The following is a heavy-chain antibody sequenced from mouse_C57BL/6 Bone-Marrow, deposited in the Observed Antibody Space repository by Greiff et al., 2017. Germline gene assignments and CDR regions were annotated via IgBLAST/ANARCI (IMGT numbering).Heavy chain of an antibody. Sequence: EVKLVESGGGLVKPGGSLKLSCAASGFTFSDYGMHWVRQAPGKGLEWVAYICSGSSPIYYADTVKGRFTLSRDNAQNTPFLQMTSLRSEDTAMFYCARLCTTVVGGDYWGQGTTLTVSS. J-gene: IGHJ2*01. CDR3: ARLCTTVVGGDY. CDR2: ICSGSSPI. V-gene: IGHV5-17*01. D-gene: IGHD1-1*01. CDR1: GFTFSDYG.